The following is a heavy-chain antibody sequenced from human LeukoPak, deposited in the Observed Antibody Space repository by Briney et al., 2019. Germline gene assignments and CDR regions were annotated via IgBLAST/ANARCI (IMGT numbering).Heavy chain of an antibody. CDR2: IYYSGST. V-gene: IGHV4-39*01. Sequence: SETLSLTCTVSGGSISSSSYYWGWIRQPPGKGLEWIGSIYYSGSTYYNPSLKSRVTISVDTSKNQFSLKLSSVTAADTAVYYCASLKVLYYYDSSGHFGYWGQGTLVTVSS. CDR3: ASLKVLYYYDSSGHFGY. CDR1: GGSISSSSYY. D-gene: IGHD3-22*01. J-gene: IGHJ4*02.